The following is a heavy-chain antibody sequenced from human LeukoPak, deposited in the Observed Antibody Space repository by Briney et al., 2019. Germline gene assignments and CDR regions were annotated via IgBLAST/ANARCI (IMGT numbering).Heavy chain of an antibody. CDR2: ISYDGSNK. D-gene: IGHD3-22*01. J-gene: IGHJ4*02. V-gene: IGHV3-30*18. CDR1: GFTFSSYG. CDR3: AKDQGIVVVITPPDY. Sequence: GGSLRLSCAASGFTFSSYGMHWVRQAPGKGLEWVAVISYDGSNKYYADSVKGRFTISRDNSKNTLYLQMYSLRAEDTAVYYCAKDQGIVVVITPPDYWGQGTLVTVSS.